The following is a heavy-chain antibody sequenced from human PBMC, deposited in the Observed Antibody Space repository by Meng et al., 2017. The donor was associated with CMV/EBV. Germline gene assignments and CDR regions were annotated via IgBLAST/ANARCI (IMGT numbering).Heavy chain of an antibody. J-gene: IGHJ5*02. D-gene: IGHD3-3*01. CDR3: TTEIIGAANYDFWSVRDWFDP. CDR2: IRSKAYGGTT. CDR1: GFTFGDYA. V-gene: IGHV3-49*04. Sequence: GESLKISCTASGFTFGDYAMSWVRQAPGKGLEWVGFIRSKAYGGTTEYAASVKGRFTISRDDSKSIAYLQMNSLKTEDTAVYYCTTEIIGAANYDFWSVRDWFDPWGQGTLVTVSS.